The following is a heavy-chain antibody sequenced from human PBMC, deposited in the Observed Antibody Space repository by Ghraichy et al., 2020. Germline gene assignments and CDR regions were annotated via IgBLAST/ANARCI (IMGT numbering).Heavy chain of an antibody. J-gene: IGHJ4*02. Sequence: WIGEINHSGSTNYNPSLKSRVTISVATSKNQFSLKLSSVTAADTAVYYCAREGYPPTVTAGFDYWGQGTLVTVSS. CDR3: AREGYPPTVTAGFDY. V-gene: IGHV4-34*01. CDR2: INHSGST. D-gene: IGHD4-17*01.